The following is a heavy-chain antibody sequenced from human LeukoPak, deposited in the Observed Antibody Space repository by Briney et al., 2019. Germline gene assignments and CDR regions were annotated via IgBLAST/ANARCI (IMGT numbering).Heavy chain of an antibody. CDR3: ARSPHILTGENFDY. CDR1: GYIFTSSY. D-gene: IGHD3-9*01. V-gene: IGHV1-2*02. Sequence: GASVKVSCKASGYIFTSSYIHWVRQAPGQGLEWMGWINLNSGGTNYAQKFQDRVTMTRDTSITTAYMELSRLRFDDTALYYCARSPHILTGENFDYWGQGTLVTVSS. J-gene: IGHJ4*02. CDR2: INLNSGGT.